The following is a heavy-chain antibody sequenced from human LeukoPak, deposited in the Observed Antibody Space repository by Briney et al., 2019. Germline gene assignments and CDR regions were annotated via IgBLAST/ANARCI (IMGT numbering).Heavy chain of an antibody. D-gene: IGHD3-10*01. CDR1: GYSISSGYY. Sequence: SETLSLTCTVSGYSISSGYYWGWIRQPPGKGLEWIGSIYHSGSTYYDPSLKSRVTISVDTSKNQFSLKLSSVTAADTAVYYCARVLFNGSKWFGESPNWFDPWGQGTLVTVSS. V-gene: IGHV4-38-2*02. CDR3: ARVLFNGSKWFGESPNWFDP. CDR2: IYHSGST. J-gene: IGHJ5*02.